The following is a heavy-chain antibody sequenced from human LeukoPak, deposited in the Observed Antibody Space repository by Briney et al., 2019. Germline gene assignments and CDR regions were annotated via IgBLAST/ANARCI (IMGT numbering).Heavy chain of an antibody. D-gene: IGHD6-19*01. V-gene: IGHV1-18*01. Sequence: ASVKVSCKASGYTFTSYGISWVRQAPGQGLEWMGWISAYNGNTNYARKLQGRVTMTTDTSTSTAYMELRSLRSDDTAVYYCARTDMLYSSGWFDYWGQGTLVTVPS. CDR3: ARTDMLYSSGWFDY. CDR2: ISAYNGNT. J-gene: IGHJ4*02. CDR1: GYTFTSYG.